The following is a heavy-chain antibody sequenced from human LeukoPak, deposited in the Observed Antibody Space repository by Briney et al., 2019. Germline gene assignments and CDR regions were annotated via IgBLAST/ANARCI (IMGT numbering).Heavy chain of an antibody. CDR1: GFTFSNFW. D-gene: IGHD3-22*01. J-gene: IGHJ1*01. Sequence: GGSLRLSCAASGFTFSNFWMTWIRQAPGKGLEWVANIKQDGIEKYYVDSVEGRFTVSRDNTKNTLFLQMDSLRAEDTAVYYFARGSSGYYCDHFQTWGQGSLVTVSS. CDR2: IKQDGIEK. V-gene: IGHV3-7*01. CDR3: ARGSSGYYCDHFQT.